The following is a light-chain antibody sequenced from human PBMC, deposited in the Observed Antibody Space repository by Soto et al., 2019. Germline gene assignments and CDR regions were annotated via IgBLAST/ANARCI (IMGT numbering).Light chain of an antibody. CDR2: GAS. J-gene: IGKJ1*01. CDR3: QKYNNWPPMA. Sequence: EIVMTQSPATLSVSPGERATLSCRASQSVSSNLAWYQQKPGQAPRLLIYGASTRATGIPARFSGSGSGTEFTLTISSRQSEDFAVYYCQKYNNWPPMAFGQGTKVEIK. V-gene: IGKV3-15*01. CDR1: QSVSSN.